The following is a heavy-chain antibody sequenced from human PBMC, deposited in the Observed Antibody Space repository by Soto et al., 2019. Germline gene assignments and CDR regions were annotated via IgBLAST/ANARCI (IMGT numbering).Heavy chain of an antibody. V-gene: IGHV4-59*08. CDR2: IYYSGST. CDR1: GVSISSYY. Sequence: SETLSLTCTVSGVSISSYYWSWIRQPPGKGLEWIGYIYYSGSTNYNPSLKSRVTISVDTSKNQFSLKLSSVTAADTAVYYCARQLYGDNPGWWFDPWGQGTLVTVSS. D-gene: IGHD4-17*01. CDR3: ARQLYGDNPGWWFDP. J-gene: IGHJ5*02.